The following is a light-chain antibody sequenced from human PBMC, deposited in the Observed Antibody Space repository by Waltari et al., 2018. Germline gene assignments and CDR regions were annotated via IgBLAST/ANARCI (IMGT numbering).Light chain of an antibody. CDR2: WAC. CDR1: QSVLYSANNKNY. J-gene: IGKJ3*01. V-gene: IGKV4-1*01. CDR3: QQYYSTPLT. Sequence: DIAMTQSPDSLAVSLGERATINCKSSQSVLYSANNKNYLAWYQQKPGQPTKLLIYWACTRESGVPDRFSGSGSGTDFTLTISSLQAEDVAVYYCQQYYSTPLTFGPGTKVEIK.